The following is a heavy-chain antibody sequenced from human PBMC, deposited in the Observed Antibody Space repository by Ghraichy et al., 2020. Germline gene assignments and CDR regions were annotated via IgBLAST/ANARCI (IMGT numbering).Heavy chain of an antibody. CDR2: IDPSGGST. D-gene: IGHD3-16*02. J-gene: IGHJ4*02. CDR1: GYTFTSHY. Sequence: ASVKVSCKASGYTFTSHYIHWVRQAPGQGPEWMGMIDPSGGSTNYAEKFQGRVTMTRDTSTSTVFMELSSLRSEDTAVYFCTREYFDYVGGTYRFDYWGQGTLVTVSS. V-gene: IGHV1-46*03. CDR3: TREYFDYVGGTYRFDY.